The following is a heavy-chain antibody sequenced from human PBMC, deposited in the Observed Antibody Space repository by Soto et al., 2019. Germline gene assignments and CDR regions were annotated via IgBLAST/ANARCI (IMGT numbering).Heavy chain of an antibody. CDR3: AKDRARYCGGGSCYSIFDY. J-gene: IGHJ4*02. CDR2: ISYDGSNK. Sequence: QVQLVESGGGVVQPGRSLRLSCAASGFTFSSYGMHWVRQAPGKGLEWVAVISYDGSNKYYADSLKGRFTISRDNSKNTLYLQMNRLRAEDTAVYYCAKDRARYCGGGSCYSIFDYWGQGTLVTVSS. V-gene: IGHV3-30*18. D-gene: IGHD2-15*01. CDR1: GFTFSSYG.